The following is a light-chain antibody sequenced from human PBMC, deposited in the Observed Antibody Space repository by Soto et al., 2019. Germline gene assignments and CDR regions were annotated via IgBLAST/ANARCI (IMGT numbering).Light chain of an antibody. Sequence: QSALTQPASGSGSPGQSITISCTGTSSDVGGYNYVSWYQQHPGKAPKLMIYEVSNRPSGVSNRFSGSKSGNTASLTISGLQAEDEAEFYCSSYTSSSPHVVFGGGTKLTVL. J-gene: IGLJ2*01. CDR3: SSYTSSSPHVV. CDR2: EVS. V-gene: IGLV2-14*01. CDR1: SSDVGGYNY.